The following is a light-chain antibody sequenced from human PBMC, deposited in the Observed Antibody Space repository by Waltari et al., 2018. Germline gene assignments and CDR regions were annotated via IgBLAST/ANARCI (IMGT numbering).Light chain of an antibody. CDR2: EVN. V-gene: IGLV2-8*01. CDR3: NSYAGINNLV. CDR1: RSDVGRHNY. J-gene: IGLJ2*01. Sequence: QSALTQPPSASGSPGQSVTISCPGPRSDVGRHNYVSWYQQHPGKAPKRVIYEVNTRPSGVPDRFSGSKSGNTASLTVSGLQAEDEADYYCNSYAGINNLVFGGGTKLTVL.